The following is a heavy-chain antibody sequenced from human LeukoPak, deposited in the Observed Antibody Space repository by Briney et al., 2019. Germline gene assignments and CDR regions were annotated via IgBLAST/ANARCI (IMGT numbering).Heavy chain of an antibody. Sequence: SETLSLTCTVSGGSISSYYWSWIRQPPGKGLEWIGYIYYSGSTNYNPSLKSRVTISVDTSKNQFSLKLSSVTAADTAVYYCARSHYFREYYFDYWAREPWSPSPQ. CDR1: GGSISSYY. V-gene: IGHV4-59*01. CDR2: IYYSGST. D-gene: IGHD2/OR15-2a*01. J-gene: IGHJ4*02. CDR3: ARSHYFREYYFDY.